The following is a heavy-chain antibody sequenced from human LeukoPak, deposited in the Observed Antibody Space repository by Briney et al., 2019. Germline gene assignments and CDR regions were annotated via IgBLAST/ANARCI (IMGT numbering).Heavy chain of an antibody. J-gene: IGHJ4*02. Sequence: GGTLRLSCAASGFTFSSYGMSWVRQAPGKGLEWVSAISGSGGSTYYADSVKGRFTISRDNSKNTLYLQMNSLRAEDTAVYYCAKDAVDVLLWFGEPNPFDYWGQGTLVTVSS. CDR2: ISGSGGST. D-gene: IGHD3-10*01. CDR1: GFTFSSYG. V-gene: IGHV3-23*01. CDR3: AKDAVDVLLWFGEPNPFDY.